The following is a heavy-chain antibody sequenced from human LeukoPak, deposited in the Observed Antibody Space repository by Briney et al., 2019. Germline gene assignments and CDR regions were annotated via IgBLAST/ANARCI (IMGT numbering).Heavy chain of an antibody. Sequence: SETLSLTCAVHGGSFSGYYWSWIRQPPGKGLEWIGEINHSGSTNYNPSLKSRVTISVDTSKNQFSLKLSSVTAADTAVYYCARQLGYCSSTSWSVLCYFDYWGQGTLVTVSS. V-gene: IGHV4-34*01. J-gene: IGHJ4*02. CDR2: INHSGST. CDR3: ARQLGYCSSTSWSVLCYFDY. D-gene: IGHD2-2*01. CDR1: GGSFSGYY.